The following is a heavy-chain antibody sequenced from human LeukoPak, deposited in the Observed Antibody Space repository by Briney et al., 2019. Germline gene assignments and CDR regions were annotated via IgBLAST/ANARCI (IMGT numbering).Heavy chain of an antibody. J-gene: IGHJ4*02. CDR3: ARAVGPYDY. CDR1: GFMFSRYW. CDR2: IWYDGSIK. V-gene: IGHV3-33*07. Sequence: GGSLRLSCAASGFMFSRYWMSWVRQAPGKGLEWVAVIWYDGSIKYYADSVKDRFTISRDNSKNTLYLQMNSLRAEDTGVYYCARAVGPYDYWGQGTLVTVSS. D-gene: IGHD3-10*01.